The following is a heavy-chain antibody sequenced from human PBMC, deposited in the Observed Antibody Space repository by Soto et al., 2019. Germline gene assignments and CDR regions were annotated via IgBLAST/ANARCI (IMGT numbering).Heavy chain of an antibody. D-gene: IGHD2-8*02. CDR3: AKIALVGSFGFELARDY. CDR1: GFTFSSYA. Sequence: GGSLRLSCAASGFTFSSYAMAWVRQAPGKGLEWVSGVSASGLNTNYADSVKGRFITSRDNSKNTLYLLMNRLTTEDIAIYFCAKIALVGSFGFELARDYWGQGILVTVSS. V-gene: IGHV3-23*01. CDR2: VSASGLNT. J-gene: IGHJ4*02.